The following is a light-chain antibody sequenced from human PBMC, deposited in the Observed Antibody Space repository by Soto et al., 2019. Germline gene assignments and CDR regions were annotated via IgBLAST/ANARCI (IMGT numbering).Light chain of an antibody. Sequence: DIQMTQSPSTLSASIGDRVTITCRASQSVSDWLAWYQQKPGKAPKLLISDASNLESGVPSRFGGSGSATEFTLSISSLQPDDFATYYCQQYNAYSAGAFGQGTKVVIK. CDR3: QQYNAYSAGA. CDR1: QSVSDW. CDR2: DAS. V-gene: IGKV1-5*01. J-gene: IGKJ1*01.